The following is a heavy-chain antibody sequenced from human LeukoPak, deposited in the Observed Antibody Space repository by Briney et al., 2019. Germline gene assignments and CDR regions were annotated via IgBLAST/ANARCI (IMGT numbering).Heavy chain of an antibody. D-gene: IGHD3-16*01. Sequence: ASVKVPCKASGYTFAGYYMHWVRQAPGQGLEWMGWINPNSGGTNYAQKFQGRVTMTRDTSISTAYMELSRLRSDDTAVYYCARAPIWGGLVTYYYMDVWGKGTTVTISS. J-gene: IGHJ6*03. CDR1: GYTFAGYY. CDR3: ARAPIWGGLVTYYYMDV. V-gene: IGHV1-2*02. CDR2: INPNSGGT.